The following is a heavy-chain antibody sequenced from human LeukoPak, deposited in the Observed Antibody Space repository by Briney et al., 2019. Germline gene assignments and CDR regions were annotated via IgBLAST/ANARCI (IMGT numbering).Heavy chain of an antibody. J-gene: IGHJ3*02. Sequence: GGSLRLSCAASGFTVSSNYMSWVRQAPGKGLEWVSVIYSGGSTYYADSVTGRFTISRDNSKNTLYLQMNSLRAEDTAVYYCAREGYGDLAFDIWGQGTMVTVSS. CDR2: IYSGGST. V-gene: IGHV3-66*01. CDR3: AREGYGDLAFDI. CDR1: GFTVSSNY. D-gene: IGHD4-17*01.